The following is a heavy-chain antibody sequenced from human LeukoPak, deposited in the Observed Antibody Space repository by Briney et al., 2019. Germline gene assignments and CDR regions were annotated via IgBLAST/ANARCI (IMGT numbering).Heavy chain of an antibody. CDR3: ARHNDYASLMDV. CDR2: ISYSGIT. V-gene: IGHV4-39*01. J-gene: IGHJ6*02. CDR1: GVSFTTSGYY. Sequence: PSETLSLTCTVFGVSFTTSGYYGAWLRQPPGRGLEWIGSISYSGITYYKPSLRGRVTISGDTAKNQFSLKLSSVTAADTAVYYCARHNDYASLMDVWGQGTTVTVSS. D-gene: IGHD2-2*01.